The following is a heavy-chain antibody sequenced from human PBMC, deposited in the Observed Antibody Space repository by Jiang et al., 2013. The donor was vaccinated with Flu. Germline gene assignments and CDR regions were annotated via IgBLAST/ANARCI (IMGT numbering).Heavy chain of an antibody. CDR2: IWYDGSNK. Sequence: VQLLESGGGVVQPGRSLRLSCAASGFTFSSYGMHWVRQAPGKGLEWVAVIWYDGSNKYYADSVKGRFTISRDNSKNTLYLQMNSLRAEDTAVYYCARDQHYDFWSGYYGFYYYYGMDVWGQGTTVTVSS. V-gene: IGHV3-33*01. D-gene: IGHD3-3*01. J-gene: IGHJ6*02. CDR1: GFTFSSYG. CDR3: ARDQHYDFWSGYYGFYYYYGMDV.